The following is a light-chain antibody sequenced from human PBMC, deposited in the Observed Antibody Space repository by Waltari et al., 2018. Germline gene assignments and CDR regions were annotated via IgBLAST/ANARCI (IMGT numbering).Light chain of an antibody. CDR2: DAS. V-gene: IGKV1-33*01. CDR1: QDIRNS. J-gene: IGKJ1*01. CDR3: QQYKDLPRT. Sequence: DIQMTQSPSPIPASVGNRVSITCQASQDIRNSLSWYQQKPGKAPKLLIYDASNLETGVPSRFSGSASGTDFTFTISSLQPEDIGTYYCQQYKDLPRTFGQGTKVEFK.